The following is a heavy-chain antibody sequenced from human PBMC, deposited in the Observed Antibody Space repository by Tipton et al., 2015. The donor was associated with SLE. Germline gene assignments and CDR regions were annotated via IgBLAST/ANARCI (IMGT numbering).Heavy chain of an antibody. D-gene: IGHD2-15*01. J-gene: IGHJ3*02. CDR2: INHSGST. CDR3: ASCSGGSCKDAFDI. CDR1: GGSFSGYY. Sequence: TLSLTCAVYGGSFSGYYWSWIRQPPGKGLEWIGEINHSGSTNYNPSLKSRVTISVDTSKNQFSLKLSSVTAADTAVYYCASCSGGSCKDAFDIWGQGTMVTVSS. V-gene: IGHV4-34*09.